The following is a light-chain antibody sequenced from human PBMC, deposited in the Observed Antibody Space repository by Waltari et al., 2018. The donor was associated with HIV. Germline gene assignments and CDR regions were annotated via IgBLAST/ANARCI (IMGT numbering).Light chain of an antibody. CDR1: QSVLYCSNNKNY. CDR2: WAS. Sequence: DIVMTQSPDSLAVSLGERATINCKSSQSVLYCSNNKNYLAWYQQKPGQPPKLLIYWASTRESGVPDRFSGSGSGTDFTLTISSLQAEDVAVYYCQQYYSTLTFGPGTKVDIK. V-gene: IGKV4-1*01. CDR3: QQYYSTLT. J-gene: IGKJ3*01.